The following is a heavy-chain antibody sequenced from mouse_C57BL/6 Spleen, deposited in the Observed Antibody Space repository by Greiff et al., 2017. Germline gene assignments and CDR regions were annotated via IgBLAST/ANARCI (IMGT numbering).Heavy chain of an antibody. CDR3: ASNWGFDY. V-gene: IGHV1-82*01. CDR1: GYAFSSSW. J-gene: IGHJ2*01. CDR2: INPGDGDT. D-gene: IGHD4-1*01. Sequence: QVQLMQSGPELVQPGASVKISCKASGYAFSSSWMNWVNQRPGTGLEWIGRINPGDGDTKYNGKFKGKATLTADKSSSTAYIQLSDLTSDDSAVYFCASNWGFDYWGQGTTLTVSS.